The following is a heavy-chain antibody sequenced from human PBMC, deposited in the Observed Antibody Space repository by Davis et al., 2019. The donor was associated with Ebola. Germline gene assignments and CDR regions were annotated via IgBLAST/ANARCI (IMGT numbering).Heavy chain of an antibody. Sequence: GESLKISCEASGFTFSDYYMTWIRQAPGKGLEWIAYINNSSTYANYADSVKGRFTISRDNAKNSLFLQMNSLRVEDTAVYYCTKTISATPGDYWGQGTLVTVSS. CDR2: INNSSTYA. D-gene: IGHD4/OR15-4a*01. CDR3: TKTISATPGDY. CDR1: GFTFSDYY. V-gene: IGHV3-11*06. J-gene: IGHJ4*02.